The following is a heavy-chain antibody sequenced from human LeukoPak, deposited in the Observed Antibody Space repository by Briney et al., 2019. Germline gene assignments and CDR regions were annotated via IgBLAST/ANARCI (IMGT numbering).Heavy chain of an antibody. CDR3: ARHWDDRSSPSY. D-gene: IGHD2-2*01. CDR1: GGSISGNNYY. V-gene: IGHV4-39*01. J-gene: IGHJ4*02. Sequence: PSETLSLTCTVSGGSISGNNYYWGWIRQPPGKGLEWIGNIHYSGSKYYNPSLKSRVTISVDASKNQFSLKLTSVTAADTAVYYCARHWDDRSSPSYWGQGTLVTVSS. CDR2: IHYSGSK.